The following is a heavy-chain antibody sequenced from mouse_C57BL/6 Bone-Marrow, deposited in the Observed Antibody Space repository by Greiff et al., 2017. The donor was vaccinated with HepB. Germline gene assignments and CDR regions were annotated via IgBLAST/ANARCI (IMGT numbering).Heavy chain of an antibody. CDR2: ISSGSSTI. Sequence: EVQGVESGGGLVKPGGSLKLSCAASGFTFSDYGMHWVRQAPEKGLEWVAYISSGSSTIYYADTVKGRFTISRDNAKNTLFLQMTSLRSEDTAMYYCARAELGRNFDVWGTGTTVTVSS. V-gene: IGHV5-17*01. J-gene: IGHJ1*03. D-gene: IGHD4-1*01. CDR3: ARAELGRNFDV. CDR1: GFTFSDYG.